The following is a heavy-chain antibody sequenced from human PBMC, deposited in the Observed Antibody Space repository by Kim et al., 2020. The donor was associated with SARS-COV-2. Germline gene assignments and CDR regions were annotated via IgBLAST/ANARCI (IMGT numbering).Heavy chain of an antibody. CDR3: TRGNYDVLAGTTSHSYY. Sequence: GGSLRLSCAASGFTFSTYWMHWVRQAPGKWLVWVSRINSDGSSSSYADSVKGRFTISRDNAKNTLYLQMDSLRAEDTDLYYCTRGNYDVLAGTTSHSYY. J-gene: IGHJ6*01. D-gene: IGHD3-9*01. V-gene: IGHV3-74*01. CDR1: GFTFSTYW. CDR2: INSDGSSS.